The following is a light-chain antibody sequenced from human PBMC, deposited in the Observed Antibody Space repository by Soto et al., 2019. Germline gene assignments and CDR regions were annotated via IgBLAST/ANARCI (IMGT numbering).Light chain of an antibody. CDR1: QSISVW. Sequence: DIQMTHSPSTLSASVGDRVTITCRASQSISVWLAWYQHKPGKAPKLLIYKASGLESGVPSRFSGSGSGTEFTLTISSLQPDDFATYYCQQYNSYPWTFGQGTKVDIK. CDR3: QQYNSYPWT. CDR2: KAS. V-gene: IGKV1-5*03. J-gene: IGKJ1*01.